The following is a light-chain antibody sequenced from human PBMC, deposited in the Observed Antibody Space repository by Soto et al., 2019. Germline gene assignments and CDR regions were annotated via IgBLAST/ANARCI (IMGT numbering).Light chain of an antibody. Sequence: QSALTQPASVSGSPGRSVTISCTGTSSDVGDFNYVSWYQHLPGRAPKLIIYDVTNRPSGISYRFSASKSGRTASLTISGLQAEDEAYYYCSSYSSSTTHVVFGGGIKVTVL. V-gene: IGLV2-14*03. J-gene: IGLJ2*01. CDR2: DVT. CDR1: SSDVGDFNY. CDR3: SSYSSSTTHVV.